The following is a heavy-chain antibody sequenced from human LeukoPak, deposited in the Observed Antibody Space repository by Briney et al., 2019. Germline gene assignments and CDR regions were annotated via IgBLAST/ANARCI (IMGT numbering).Heavy chain of an antibody. D-gene: IGHD5-12*01. CDR1: GFVFSNYG. CDR3: AKDSNSGYVSVGPNY. J-gene: IGHJ4*02. CDR2: VRYDGSNE. Sequence: GGSLRLSCAASGFVFSNYGMHWVRQAPGKGLEWGTFVRYDGSNEYYADSVKGRFTISRDNSKNILYLQMNSLTTEDTGVYSCAKDSNSGYVSVGPNYWGLGTLVTVSS. V-gene: IGHV3-30*02.